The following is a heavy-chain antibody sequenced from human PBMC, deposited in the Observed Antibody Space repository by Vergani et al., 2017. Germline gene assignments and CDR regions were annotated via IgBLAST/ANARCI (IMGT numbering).Heavy chain of an antibody. CDR1: AFTFSSYA. D-gene: IGHD1-26*01. CDR2: TSYEGSKK. Sequence: QVQLVESGGGVVQPGRSLRLSCVASAFTFSSYAMHWVRQAPGKGLEWVAVTSYEGSKKYYGDSVKGRFTISRDNSKNTLYLQMNSLRAEDTATYYCVKDAGSYENFFDSWGQGTLVTVSS. V-gene: IGHV3-30*04. CDR3: VKDAGSYENFFDS. J-gene: IGHJ4*02.